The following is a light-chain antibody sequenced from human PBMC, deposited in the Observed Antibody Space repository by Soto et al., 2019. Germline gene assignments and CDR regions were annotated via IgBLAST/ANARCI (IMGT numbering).Light chain of an antibody. J-gene: IGKJ1*01. V-gene: IGKV3D-11*02. Sequence: EIVLTQSPATLSLSPGERATLSCRSSQSVSSYLAWYQEKPGQAPRLLMYEASNRATGIPARFSGGGAGTDFTLTFSSLEPEDLAVYYCQQRSDWPWTFGQGTKVDIK. CDR3: QQRSDWPWT. CDR2: EAS. CDR1: QSVSSY.